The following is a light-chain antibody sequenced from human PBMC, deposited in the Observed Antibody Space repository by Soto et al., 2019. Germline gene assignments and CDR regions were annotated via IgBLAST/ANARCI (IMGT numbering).Light chain of an antibody. Sequence: DIVMTQSPLSLPVTPGEPAYISCRSSQSLVDSTGNNLLDWYLQKPGQSPQLLIYLGSIRASGVCDXXSGSGSGTDFTLQISRVDAEDVGVYYCMQALQTPRTFGQGTKVEI. CDR2: LGS. CDR1: QSLVDSTGNNL. CDR3: MQALQTPRT. V-gene: IGKV2-28*01. J-gene: IGKJ1*01.